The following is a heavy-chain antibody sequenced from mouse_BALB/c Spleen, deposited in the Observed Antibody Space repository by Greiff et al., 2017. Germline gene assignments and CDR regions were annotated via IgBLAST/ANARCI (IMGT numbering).Heavy chain of an antibody. CDR2: INPSTGYT. J-gene: IGHJ3*01. CDR1: GYTFTSYW. V-gene: IGHV1-7*01. Sequence: VQRVESGAELAKPGASVKMSCKASGYTFTSYWMHWVKQRPGQGLEWIGYINPSTGYTEYNQKFKDKATLTADKSSSTAYMQLSSLTSEDSAVYYCARSYGSSFAYWGQGTLVTVSA. D-gene: IGHD1-1*01. CDR3: ARSYGSSFAY.